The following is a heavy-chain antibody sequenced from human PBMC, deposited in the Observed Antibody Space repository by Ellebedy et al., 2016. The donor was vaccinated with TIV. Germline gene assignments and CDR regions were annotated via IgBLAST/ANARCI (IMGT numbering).Heavy chain of an antibody. J-gene: IGHJ3*02. CDR3: ASPPVTPDAFDI. D-gene: IGHD2-2*01. CDR2: IYYSGST. CDR1: GGSISSGNYY. Sequence: MPSETLSLTCTVSGGSISSGNYYWSWIRQPPGKGLEWIGYIYYSGSTYYNPSLKSRVTISVDTSKNQFSLKLSSVTAADTAVYYCASPPVTPDAFDIWGQGTMVTVSS. V-gene: IGHV4-30-4*01.